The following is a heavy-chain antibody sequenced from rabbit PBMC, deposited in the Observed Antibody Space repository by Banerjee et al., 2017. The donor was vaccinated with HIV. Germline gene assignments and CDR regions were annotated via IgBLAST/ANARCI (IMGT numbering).Heavy chain of an antibody. CDR1: GFSFSSSYY. V-gene: IGHV1S45*01. Sequence: QGALGEDGGGLAQAEGSLTLTCTASGFSFSSSYYMCWVRQAPGKGLEWIGCIYTGSGSTYYASWAKGRFTISKTSSTTVTLQMTSLTVADTATYFCARDEGGIDYYFSLWGPGTLVTVS. D-gene: IGHD8-1*01. CDR2: IYTGSGST. J-gene: IGHJ4*01. CDR3: ARDEGGIDYYFSL.